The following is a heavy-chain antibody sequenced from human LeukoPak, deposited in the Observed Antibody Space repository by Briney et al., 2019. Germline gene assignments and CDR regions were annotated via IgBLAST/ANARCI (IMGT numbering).Heavy chain of an antibody. CDR3: ARGGGSYQGHFDY. D-gene: IGHD1-26*01. CDR1: GFTVSSNY. J-gene: IGHJ4*02. V-gene: IGHV3-66*02. Sequence: GGSLRLSCEASGFTVSSNYMSWVRQAPGKGLEWVSVIYSGGSTYYADSVKGRFTISRDNSKNTLYLQMNSLRAEDTAVYYCARGGGSYQGHFDYWGQGTLVTVSS. CDR2: IYSGGST.